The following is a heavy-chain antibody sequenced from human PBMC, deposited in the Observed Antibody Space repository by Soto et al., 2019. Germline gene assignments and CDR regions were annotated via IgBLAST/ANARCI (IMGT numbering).Heavy chain of an antibody. Sequence: LQLEESGPGLVKPSETLSLTCTVSGASITGSRYYWGWIRQPPGKGLEWIGTIYHIGSPYYNTSLKSRLTMSVDAAKKQVSLRLTSVTAADTAVYYCVKTYGSMNWFDLWGQGTLVTVSS. CDR1: GASITGSRYY. CDR2: IYHIGSP. V-gene: IGHV4-39*01. D-gene: IGHD3-10*01. CDR3: VKTYGSMNWFDL. J-gene: IGHJ5*02.